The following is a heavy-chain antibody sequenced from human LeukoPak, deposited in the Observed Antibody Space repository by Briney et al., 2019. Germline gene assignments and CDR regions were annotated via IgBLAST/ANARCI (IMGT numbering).Heavy chain of an antibody. CDR1: GFTFSNYY. CDR3: ARDRPGY. D-gene: IGHD1-14*01. V-gene: IGHV3-72*01. Sequence: QPGGSLRLSCAASGFTFSNYYMDWVRQAPGKGLEWVGRSRDKVNSYTTEYAASVKGRFTISRDNAKNSLYLQMNSLRAEDTAVYYCARDRPGYWGQGTLVTVSS. J-gene: IGHJ4*02. CDR2: SRDKVNSYTT.